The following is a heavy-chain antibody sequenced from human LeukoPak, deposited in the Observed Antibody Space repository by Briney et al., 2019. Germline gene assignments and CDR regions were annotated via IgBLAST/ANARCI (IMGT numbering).Heavy chain of an antibody. Sequence: ASVKVSCKASGYTFTGYYMHWVRQAPGQGLEWMGWINPDSGGTNNAQKFQGRVTMTRDTSISTAYMELSRLRSDDTAVYYCTRTFYDTLDSDAFDFWGQGTMVIVSS. CDR3: TRTFYDTLDSDAFDF. CDR1: GYTFTGYY. CDR2: INPDSGGT. D-gene: IGHD2/OR15-2a*01. V-gene: IGHV1-2*02. J-gene: IGHJ3*01.